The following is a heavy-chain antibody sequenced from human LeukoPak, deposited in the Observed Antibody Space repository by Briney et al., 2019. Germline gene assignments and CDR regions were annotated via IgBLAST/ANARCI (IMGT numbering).Heavy chain of an antibody. D-gene: IGHD3-22*01. CDR3: AKVGGAGYYHDPIDY. Sequence: PGGSLRLSCAASGFTFSSYAMSWVRQAPGKGLEWVSAISGSGGSTYYADSVKGRFTISRDNSKNTLYLQMNSLRAEDTAVYYCAKVGGAGYYHDPIDYWGQGTLVTVSS. CDR2: ISGSGGST. V-gene: IGHV3-23*01. CDR1: GFTFSSYA. J-gene: IGHJ4*02.